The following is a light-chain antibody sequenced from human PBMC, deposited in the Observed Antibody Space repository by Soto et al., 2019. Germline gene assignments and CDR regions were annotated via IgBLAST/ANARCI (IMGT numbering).Light chain of an antibody. Sequence: EVVSTESPGTLSLSPGERASLSCRASQSVSNSFLAWYQQKPGQSPRLLIYAASARAIGIPDRFSGSGSGTDFTLTISRLEPEDFAVYYCQQYGHSPRTFGQGTKVDIK. J-gene: IGKJ1*01. CDR3: QQYGHSPRT. V-gene: IGKV3-20*01. CDR2: AAS. CDR1: QSVSNSF.